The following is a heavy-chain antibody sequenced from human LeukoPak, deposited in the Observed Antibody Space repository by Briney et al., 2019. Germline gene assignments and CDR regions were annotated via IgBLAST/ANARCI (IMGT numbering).Heavy chain of an antibody. CDR2: ISGSGGST. V-gene: IGHV3-23*01. J-gene: IGHJ4*02. CDR3: AKDRDIVGASYFDY. CDR1: GFTFSSYA. Sequence: PGASLRLSCAASGFTFSSYAMSWVRQAPGKGLEWVSAISGSGGSTYYADSVKGRFTISRDNSKNTLYLQMNSLRAEDMAVYYCAKDRDIVGASYFDYWGQGTLVTVSS. D-gene: IGHD1-26*01.